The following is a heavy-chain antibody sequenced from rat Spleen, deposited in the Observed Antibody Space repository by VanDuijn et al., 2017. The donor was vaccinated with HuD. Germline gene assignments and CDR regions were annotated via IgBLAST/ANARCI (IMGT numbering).Heavy chain of an antibody. CDR2: ISPSGVST. Sequence: EVQLVESGGGLVQPGRSLKLSCAASGFTFSNYGMHWIRQAPTKGLEWVASISPSGVSTYYRDSVKGRFTISRDNAKSTLDLQMDSLRSEDTATYYCATEWAYYGGYLPFAYWGQGTLVTVSS. J-gene: IGHJ3*01. CDR3: ATEWAYYGGYLPFAY. D-gene: IGHD1-11*01. V-gene: IGHV5-19*01. CDR1: GFTFSNYG.